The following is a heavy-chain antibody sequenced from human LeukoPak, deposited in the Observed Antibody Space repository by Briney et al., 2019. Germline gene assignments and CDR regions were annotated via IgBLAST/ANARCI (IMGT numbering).Heavy chain of an antibody. V-gene: IGHV1-18*01. CDR2: ISTYNGNT. J-gene: IGHJ6*02. CDR1: GYTFSSYG. D-gene: IGHD2-21*01. Sequence: ASVKVSGKASGYTFSSYGISWVRQAPGQGLEWIGWISTYNGNTKYAQNLQGRVTMTTDTSTSTAYMELRSLRSDDTAVYYCARGSMGYYDYYGMDVWGQGTTVTVSS. CDR3: ARGSMGYYDYYGMDV.